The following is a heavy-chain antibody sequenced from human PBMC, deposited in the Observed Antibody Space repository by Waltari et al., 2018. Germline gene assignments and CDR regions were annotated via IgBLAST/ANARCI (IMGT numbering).Heavy chain of an antibody. J-gene: IGHJ5*02. CDR3: ARRSQAAALYP. D-gene: IGHD6-13*01. V-gene: IGHV1-46*01. Sequence: QVQLVQSGAEVKKPGASVKVSCKASGYTFTSYYMHWVRQAPGQGLEWMGRINPSGGSTSYAQKFQGRVTMTRDTSTSTVYMELSSLRSEDTAVYYCARRSQAAALYPWGQGTLVTVSS. CDR2: INPSGGST. CDR1: GYTFTSYY.